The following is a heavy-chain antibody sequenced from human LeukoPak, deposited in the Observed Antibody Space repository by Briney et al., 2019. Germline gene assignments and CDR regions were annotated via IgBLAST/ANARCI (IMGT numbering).Heavy chain of an antibody. D-gene: IGHD1-26*01. CDR2: IYYSGST. Sequence: SETLSLTCTVSGGSIGTYYWSWIRQPPGKGLEWIGNIYYSGSTNYNPSLKSRVTISVDTSKNQFSLKLSSMTAADTAVYYCARDSTYSGSDHDAFDIWGQGTMVTVSS. J-gene: IGHJ3*02. V-gene: IGHV4-59*13. CDR3: ARDSTYSGSDHDAFDI. CDR1: GGSIGTYY.